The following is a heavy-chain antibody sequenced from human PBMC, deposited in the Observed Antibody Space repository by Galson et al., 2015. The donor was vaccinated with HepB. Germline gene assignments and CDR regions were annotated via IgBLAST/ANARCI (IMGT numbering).Heavy chain of an antibody. CDR3: ARTQTSVTTSYYFDS. CDR1: GFSLSTSGMR. Sequence: PALVKPTQTLTLTCTISGFSLSTSGMRVSWIRQPPGKALEWLGRIGWDDDKFYSTSLKTRLTIFKDTSKNQVVLTMTNVDPVDTATYYCARTQTSVTTSYYFDSWGQGTLVTVSS. J-gene: IGHJ4*02. CDR2: IGWDDDK. V-gene: IGHV2-70*04. D-gene: IGHD4-17*01.